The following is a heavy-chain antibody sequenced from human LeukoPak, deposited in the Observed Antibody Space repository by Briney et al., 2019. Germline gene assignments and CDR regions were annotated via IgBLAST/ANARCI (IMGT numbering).Heavy chain of an antibody. CDR2: IYNSGST. CDR3: ARDYYDSSGYYNY. Sequence: PSETLSLTCTVSGGSISSYYWNWIRQPPGKGLVWIGYIYNSGSTNNNPSLKSRVTISVDTSKKQFSLKLSSVTAADTAVYYCARDYYDSSGYYNYWGQGTLVTVSS. V-gene: IGHV4-4*08. CDR1: GGSISSYY. J-gene: IGHJ4*02. D-gene: IGHD3-22*01.